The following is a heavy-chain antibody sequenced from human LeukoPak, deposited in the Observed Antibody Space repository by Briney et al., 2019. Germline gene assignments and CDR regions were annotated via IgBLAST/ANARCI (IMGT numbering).Heavy chain of an antibody. CDR3: ARLLSGYDLIEDYYYMDV. CDR2: IYTSGST. V-gene: IGHV4-4*07. D-gene: IGHD5-12*01. CDR1: GGSISSYY. Sequence: SETLSLTCTVSGGSISSYYWSWIRQPAGKGLEWIGRIYTSGSTNYNPSFKSRVTMSVDTSKNQFSLKLSSVTAADTAVYYCARLLSGYDLIEDYYYMDVWGKGTTVTVSS. J-gene: IGHJ6*03.